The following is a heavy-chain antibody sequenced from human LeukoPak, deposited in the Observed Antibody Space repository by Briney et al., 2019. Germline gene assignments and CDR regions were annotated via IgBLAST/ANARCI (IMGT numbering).Heavy chain of an antibody. Sequence: ASVKVSCKASGYTFTSYYMHWVRQAPAQGLEWMGIINPSGGSTSYAQKFQGRVTMTRDPSTSTVYMELSSLRSEDTAVYYCARETVLTGYEAYSFDYWGQGTLVTVSS. CDR2: INPSGGST. J-gene: IGHJ4*02. D-gene: IGHD3-9*01. CDR1: GYTFTSYY. V-gene: IGHV1-46*03. CDR3: ARETVLTGYEAYSFDY.